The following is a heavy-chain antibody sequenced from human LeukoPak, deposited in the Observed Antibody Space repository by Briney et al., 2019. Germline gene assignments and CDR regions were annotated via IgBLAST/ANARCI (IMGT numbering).Heavy chain of an antibody. J-gene: IGHJ3*02. CDR2: ISSSSSTI. Sequence: PWGSLRLSCAASGFTFSTYSMNWVRQAPGKGLEWVSYISSSSSTIYYADSVKGRFTISRDNAKNSLYLQMNSLRAEDTAVYYCARDAPVGATPGAFDIWGQGTMVTVSS. V-gene: IGHV3-48*01. D-gene: IGHD1-26*01. CDR3: ARDAPVGATPGAFDI. CDR1: GFTFSTYS.